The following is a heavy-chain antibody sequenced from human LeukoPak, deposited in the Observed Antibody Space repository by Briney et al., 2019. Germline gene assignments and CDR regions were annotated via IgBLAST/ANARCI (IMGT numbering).Heavy chain of an antibody. Sequence: ASVKVSRKASGYTFTGYYMHWVRQPPGQGLEGVGLINSYYGGTNNSQKFQGRVTMSRDTSISTAYMELCWLRSDDTAVYYCARDLGYCSSASCHYYMDVWGKGTTVTVSS. CDR1: GYTFTGYY. CDR2: INSYYGGT. V-gene: IGHV1-2*02. CDR3: ARDLGYCSSASCHYYMDV. J-gene: IGHJ6*03. D-gene: IGHD2-2*01.